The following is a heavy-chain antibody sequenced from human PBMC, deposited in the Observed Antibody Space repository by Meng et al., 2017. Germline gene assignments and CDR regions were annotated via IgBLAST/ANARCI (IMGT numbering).Heavy chain of an antibody. V-gene: IGHV1-2*06. D-gene: IGHD6-25*01. CDR2: INPKSGDT. CDR1: GYNFPDYY. J-gene: IGHJ4*02. CDR3: ARDEDISAAGKLFGDY. Sequence: QVPRCRSGAKVKKPGASVKASCKPSGYNFPDYYIHWVRRAPGQGLEWMGRINPKSGDTHYAQKFQARVTMTGDTSISTAYMELSGLRSDDTAMYYCARDEDISAAGKLFGDYWGQGTLVTVSS.